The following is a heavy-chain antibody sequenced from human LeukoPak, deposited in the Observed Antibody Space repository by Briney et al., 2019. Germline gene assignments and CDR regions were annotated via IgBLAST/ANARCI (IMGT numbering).Heavy chain of an antibody. J-gene: IGHJ4*02. CDR1: GGSISSYY. D-gene: IGHD6-19*01. CDR2: IYYSGST. CDR3: ARDLGYSSGWFDY. Sequence: SETLSLTCTVSGGSISSYYWRWLRQPPGKGLEWIGYIYYSGSTNYNPSLKSRVTMSVDTSKNQFSLKLSSVTAADTAVYYCARDLGYSSGWFDYWGQGTLVTVSS. V-gene: IGHV4-59*01.